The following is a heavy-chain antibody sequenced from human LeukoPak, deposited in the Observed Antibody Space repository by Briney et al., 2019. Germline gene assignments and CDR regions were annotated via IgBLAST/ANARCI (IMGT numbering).Heavy chain of an antibody. CDR3: AAVEHGYHDNDAVGI. CDR1: GFTFSSDS. J-gene: IGHJ3*02. V-gene: IGHV3-74*01. Sequence: PGRSLRLFCAASGFTFSSDSMHWGRHAPGKGLVRVSRINSDGSSTSYADSVKGRFTISRDNAKNTLYLQMNSLRAEDTAVYYCAAVEHGYHDNDAVGIWGQGTMVTVSS. D-gene: IGHD3-9*01. CDR2: INSDGSST.